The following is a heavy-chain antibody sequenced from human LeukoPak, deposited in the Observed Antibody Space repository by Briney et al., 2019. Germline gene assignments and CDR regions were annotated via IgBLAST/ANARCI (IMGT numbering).Heavy chain of an antibody. Sequence: PGGSLRLSCAASGFTFSSYGMHWVRQAPGKGLEWVAFIRYDGSNKYYADSVKGRFIISRDNSKNTLYLQMNSLRAEDTAVYYCAKDYLGYYYGSGRYGMDVWGQGTTVTVSS. CDR1: GFTFSSYG. CDR3: AKDYLGYYYGSGRYGMDV. V-gene: IGHV3-30*02. J-gene: IGHJ6*02. CDR2: IRYDGSNK. D-gene: IGHD3-10*01.